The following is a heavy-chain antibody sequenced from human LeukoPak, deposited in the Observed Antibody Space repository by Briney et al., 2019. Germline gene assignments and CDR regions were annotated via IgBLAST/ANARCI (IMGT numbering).Heavy chain of an antibody. D-gene: IGHD1-26*01. J-gene: IGHJ6*03. Sequence: ASVKVSCKASGGTFSSYAISCVRQAPGQGLEWMGGIIPIFGTANYAQKFQGRVTITTDESTSTAYMELSSLRSEDTAVYYCARGRVGATEADHYYYMDVWGKGTTVTVSS. V-gene: IGHV1-69*05. CDR3: ARGRVGATEADHYYYMDV. CDR2: IIPIFGTA. CDR1: GGTFSSYA.